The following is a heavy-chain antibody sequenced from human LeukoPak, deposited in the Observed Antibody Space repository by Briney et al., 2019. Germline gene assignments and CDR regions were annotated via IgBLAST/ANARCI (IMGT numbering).Heavy chain of an antibody. Sequence: SVKVSCKASGGTFSSYAISWVRQAPGQGLEWMGGIIPIFGTANYAQKFQGRVTITADESTSTAYMELSSLRSEDTAVYYCARWLVRGSRSSYFDYWGQGTLVTVSS. CDR3: ARWLVRGSRSSYFDY. CDR2: IIPIFGTA. CDR1: GGTFSSYA. D-gene: IGHD6-6*01. J-gene: IGHJ4*02. V-gene: IGHV1-69*01.